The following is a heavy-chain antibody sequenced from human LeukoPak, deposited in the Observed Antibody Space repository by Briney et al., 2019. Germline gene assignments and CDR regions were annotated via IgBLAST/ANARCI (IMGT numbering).Heavy chain of an antibody. CDR3: ARDVGRYSFDY. V-gene: IGHV4-61*01. D-gene: IGHD3-16*02. J-gene: IGHJ4*02. Sequence: PSETLSLTCTVSGGSVSSGSYYWSWIRQPPGKGLEWIGYIYYSGSTNYNPSLKSRVTISVDTSKNQFALKLSSVTAADTAMYYCARDVGRYSFDYWGQGTLVTVSS. CDR2: IYYSGST. CDR1: GGSVSSGSYY.